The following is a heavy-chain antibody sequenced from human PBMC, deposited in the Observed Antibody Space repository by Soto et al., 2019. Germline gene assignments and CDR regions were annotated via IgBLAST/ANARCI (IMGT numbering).Heavy chain of an antibody. V-gene: IGHV4-34*01. CDR1: GGSFSGYY. CDR2: INHSGST. J-gene: IGHJ5*02. D-gene: IGHD2-15*01. CDR3: ARGLRRYCSGGSCYSWFEP. Sequence: SETLSLTCAVYGGSFSGYYWSWIRQPPGKGLEWIGEINHSGSTNYNPSLKSRVTISVDTSKNQFSLKLSSVTAADTAVYYCARGLRRYCSGGSCYSWFEPWGQGTLVTVSS.